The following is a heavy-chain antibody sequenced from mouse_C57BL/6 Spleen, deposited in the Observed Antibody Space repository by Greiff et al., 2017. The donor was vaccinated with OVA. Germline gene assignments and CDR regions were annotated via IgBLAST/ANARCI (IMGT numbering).Heavy chain of an antibody. CDR2: IDPETGGT. CDR3: TSGMVTTGGHYFDY. D-gene: IGHD2-2*01. CDR1: GYTFTDYE. J-gene: IGHJ2*01. V-gene: IGHV1-15*01. Sequence: VKLVESGAELVRPGASVTLSCKASGYTFTDYEMHWVKQTPVHGLEWIGAIDPETGGTAYNQKFKGKAILTADKSSSTAYMELRSLTSEDSAVYYCTSGMVTTGGHYFDYWGQGTTLTVSS.